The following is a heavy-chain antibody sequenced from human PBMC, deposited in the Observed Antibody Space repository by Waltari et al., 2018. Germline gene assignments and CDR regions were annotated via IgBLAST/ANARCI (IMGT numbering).Heavy chain of an antibody. V-gene: IGHV5-51*01. Sequence: EVQLVQSGAEVKKPGESLKISCKGSGYSFTSYWIGWVRQMPGKGLEWMGIIYPGDSDTRYSPSFQGQVTISADKSISTAYLQWSSLKASDTAMYYCARRKGVVAATRDAFDIWGQGTMVIVSS. CDR3: ARRKGVVAATRDAFDI. CDR1: GYSFTSYW. D-gene: IGHD2-15*01. J-gene: IGHJ3*02. CDR2: IYPGDSDT.